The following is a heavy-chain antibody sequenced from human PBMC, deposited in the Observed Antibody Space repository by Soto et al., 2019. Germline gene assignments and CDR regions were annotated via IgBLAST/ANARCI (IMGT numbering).Heavy chain of an antibody. Sequence: EVQLLESGGGLVQPGGSLRLSCAASGFTFSSHAMSWVRQAPGKGLEWVSIISGGGITHYADSVKGRFTISRDNSKSTLYLQMNSLRAEDTAVYYCAKYRGKAYGDYHLDYWGQGTLLTVSS. D-gene: IGHD4-17*01. CDR2: IISGGGIT. CDR1: GFTFSSHA. V-gene: IGHV3-23*01. J-gene: IGHJ4*02. CDR3: AKYRGKAYGDYHLDY.